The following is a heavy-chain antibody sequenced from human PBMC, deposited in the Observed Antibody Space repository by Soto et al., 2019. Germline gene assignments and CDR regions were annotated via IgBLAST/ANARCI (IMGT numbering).Heavy chain of an antibody. D-gene: IGHD3-3*01. CDR1: GGSFSGYY. J-gene: IGHJ4*02. V-gene: IGHV4-34*01. CDR3: ARGGGYYDFWSGYYTLGPTFDY. Sequence: PSETLSLTCAVYGGSFSGYYWSWIRQPPGKGLEWIGEINHSGSTNYNPSLKSRVTISVDTSKNQFSLKLSSVTAADTAVYYCARGGGYYDFWSGYYTLGPTFDYWGQGTLVTVSS. CDR2: INHSGST.